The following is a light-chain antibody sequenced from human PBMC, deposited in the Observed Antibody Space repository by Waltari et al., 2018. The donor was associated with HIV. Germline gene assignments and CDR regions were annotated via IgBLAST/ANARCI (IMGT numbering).Light chain of an antibody. CDR2: GNN. CDR1: SSHLRDGND. V-gene: IGLV1-40*01. J-gene: IGLJ2*01. Sequence: QSVLTQPPSVSGAPGPRVTIPCPGSSSHLRDGNDVHWYQQLPGTAPKLLIYGNNNRPSGVPDRFSGSKSGTSASLAITGLQAEDEADYFCQSYGSSLSGPVVFGGGTKLTLL. CDR3: QSYGSSLSGPVV.